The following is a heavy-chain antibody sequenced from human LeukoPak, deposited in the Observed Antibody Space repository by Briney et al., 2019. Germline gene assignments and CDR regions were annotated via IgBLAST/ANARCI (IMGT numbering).Heavy chain of an antibody. V-gene: IGHV4-34*01. CDR1: GGSFSGYY. Sequence: SETLSLTCAVYGGSFSGYYWSWIRQPPGKGLEWIGEINHSGSTNYNPSLKSRVTISVDTSKNQFSLKLSSVTAADTAVYYCERAARPTNNWFDPWGQGTLVTVSS. D-gene: IGHD6-6*01. J-gene: IGHJ5*02. CDR2: INHSGST. CDR3: ERAARPTNNWFDP.